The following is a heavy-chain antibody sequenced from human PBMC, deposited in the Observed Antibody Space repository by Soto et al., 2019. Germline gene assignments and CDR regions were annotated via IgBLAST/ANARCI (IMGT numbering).Heavy chain of an antibody. J-gene: IGHJ6*02. V-gene: IGHV1-8*01. D-gene: IGHD3-10*01. Sequence: QVQLVQSGAEVKKPGASVKVSCKASGYTFTSYDINWVRQATGQGLEWMGWMNPNSGNTGYAQKFQGRVTMTRNSSISTAYMELSSLRSEDTAVYYCARGSSYYNGSGPKGYYYYGMDVWGQGPTVTVSS. CDR3: ARGSSYYNGSGPKGYYYYGMDV. CDR1: GYTFTSYD. CDR2: MNPNSGNT.